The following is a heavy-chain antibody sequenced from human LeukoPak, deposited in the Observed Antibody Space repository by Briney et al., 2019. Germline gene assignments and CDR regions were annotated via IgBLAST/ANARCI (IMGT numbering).Heavy chain of an antibody. V-gene: IGHV3-11*03. J-gene: IGHJ4*02. CDR3: ARTMARGPGGHFDY. CDR1: GLTYINYY. D-gene: IGHD5-24*01. Sequence: GGSLRLSCAASGLTYINYYFSWVRRAPGKGLEWISYISDDGSYANYADSVRGRFTISRDNAKNSLFLQMNSLRVEDTAVYYCARTMARGPGGHFDYWGQGTLVTVSS. CDR2: ISDDGSYA.